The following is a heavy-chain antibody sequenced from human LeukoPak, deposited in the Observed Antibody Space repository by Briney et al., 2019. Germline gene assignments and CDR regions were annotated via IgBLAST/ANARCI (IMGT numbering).Heavy chain of an antibody. D-gene: IGHD3-22*01. V-gene: IGHV3-66*01. CDR1: GFTVSSNY. CDR2: IYSGGST. J-gene: IGHJ4*02. CDR3: ARVTYYYDSSGYYYPPGDY. Sequence: GGSLRLSCAASGFTVSSNYMSWVRQAPGKGLEWVSVIYSGGSTYYADSVKGRFTISRDNSKNTLYLQMNSLRAEDTAVYYCARVTYYYDSSGYYYPPGDYWGQGTLVTVSS.